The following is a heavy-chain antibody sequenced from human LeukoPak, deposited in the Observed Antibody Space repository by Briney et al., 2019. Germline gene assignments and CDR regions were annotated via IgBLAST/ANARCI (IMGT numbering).Heavy chain of an antibody. V-gene: IGHV1-46*01. CDR2: ISPSGGST. CDR3: ARWDENIYGQPQGGSLDY. Sequence: ASVKVSFKASGNTFTSYYIHLVRQAPGQGLEWMGIISPSGGSTSYAQTFEGRVTMTRDTSTSTDYMELSSLRSEDTAVYYCARWDENIYGQPQGGSLDYWGQGTLVTVSS. CDR1: GNTFTSYY. J-gene: IGHJ4*02. D-gene: IGHD5-18*01.